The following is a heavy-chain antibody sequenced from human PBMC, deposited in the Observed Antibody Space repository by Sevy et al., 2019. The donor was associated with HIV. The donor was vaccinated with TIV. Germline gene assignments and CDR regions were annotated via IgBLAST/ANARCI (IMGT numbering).Heavy chain of an antibody. CDR3: ARALATADTPEYYFDY. CDR1: GFTFGDYA. V-gene: IGHV3-49*03. Sequence: GGSLRLSCTSSGFTFGDYAMSWFRQAPGKGLEWVAFIRRNSHEPYGGTTEYATSVKGRFTISRDDSKSIAYLQMNSLKTEDTAVYYCARALATADTPEYYFDYWGQGILVTVSS. D-gene: IGHD5-12*01. J-gene: IGHJ4*02. CDR2: IRRNSHEPYGGTT.